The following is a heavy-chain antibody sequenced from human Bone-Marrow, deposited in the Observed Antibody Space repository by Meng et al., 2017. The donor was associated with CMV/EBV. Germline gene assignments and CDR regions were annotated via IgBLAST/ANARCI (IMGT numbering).Heavy chain of an antibody. D-gene: IGHD3-22*01. Sequence: GSAVPWVRPASGAGLESVGRIRGGANSCTTAYAASVDGRFTISRDDSKNTAYLQMNSLKTEDTAVYYCTGLIYFYDSSGSSRSAGYWGQGTLVTVSS. CDR1: GSA. V-gene: IGHV3-73*01. CDR3: TGLIYFYDSSGSSRSAGY. J-gene: IGHJ4*02. CDR2: IRGGANSCTT.